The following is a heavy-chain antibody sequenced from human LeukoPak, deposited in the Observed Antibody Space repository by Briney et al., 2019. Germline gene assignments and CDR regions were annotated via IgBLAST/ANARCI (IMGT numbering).Heavy chain of an antibody. D-gene: IGHD6-19*01. J-gene: IGHJ4*02. CDR2: VYYSGST. Sequence: SETLSLTCSVSGGSISSTNYYWGWIRQPPGKGLEWIGSVYYSGSTYYNPSLKSRVTISVDTSKNQFSLKLSSVTAADTAVYHCARHLYGSGLHRIDYWGQGTLVTVSS. CDR1: GGSISSTNYY. CDR3: ARHLYGSGLHRIDY. V-gene: IGHV4-39*01.